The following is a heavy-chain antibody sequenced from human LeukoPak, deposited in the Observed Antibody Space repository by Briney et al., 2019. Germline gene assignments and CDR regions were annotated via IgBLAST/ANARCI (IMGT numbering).Heavy chain of an antibody. CDR1: GGSFSGYY. J-gene: IGHJ4*02. D-gene: IGHD2-2*01. V-gene: IGHV4-34*01. Sequence: SGTLSLTCAVYGGSFSGYYWSWIRQPPGKGLEWIGEINHSGSTNYNPSLKSRVTISVDTSKNQFSLKLSSVTAADTAVYYCARGSRYCSSTSCARNDYWGQGTLVTVSS. CDR3: ARGSRYCSSTSCARNDY. CDR2: INHSGST.